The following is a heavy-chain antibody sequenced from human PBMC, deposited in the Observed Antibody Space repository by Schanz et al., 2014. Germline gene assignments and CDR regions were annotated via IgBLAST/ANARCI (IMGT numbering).Heavy chain of an antibody. V-gene: IGHV1-18*01. CDR1: GDTLSSYG. CDR2: IGGSDGNT. J-gene: IGHJ4*02. Sequence: QVPLVQSGAEVKKPGSSVTVSCKASGDTLSSYGISWVRQAPGQGLEWMGRIGGSDGNTNFAQKFQGRVTMTTDTSTSTVYMELRSLTSDDSAVYYCARDRDQWDGNYLDYWGQGTLVTVSS. D-gene: IGHD1-26*01. CDR3: ARDRDQWDGNYLDY.